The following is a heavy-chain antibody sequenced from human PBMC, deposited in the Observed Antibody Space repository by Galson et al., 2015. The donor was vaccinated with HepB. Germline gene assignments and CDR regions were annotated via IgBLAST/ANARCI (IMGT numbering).Heavy chain of an antibody. CDR2: INPISGGT. CDR1: GYTFTDYY. D-gene: IGHD3-3*01. Sequence: SVKVSCKASGYTFTDYYIHWVRQVPGQGLEWMGWINPISGGTNSAQNFQDWVTMTRDTSITTAYMELSRLRSDDTAVYYCARVRFRPGAFDIWGQGTMVTVSS. CDR3: ARVRFRPGAFDI. J-gene: IGHJ3*02. V-gene: IGHV1-2*04.